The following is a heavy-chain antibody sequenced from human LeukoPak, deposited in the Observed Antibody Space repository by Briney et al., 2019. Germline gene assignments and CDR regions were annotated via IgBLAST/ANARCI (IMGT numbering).Heavy chain of an antibody. J-gene: IGHJ4*02. Sequence: GGSLRLSCAASGFTVSSNYMSWVRQAPGKGLEWVSVIYSGGSTYYADSVKGRFTISRDNSKNTLYLQMNSLRAEDTAVYYCAKRTAAAGTLVDYWGQGTLVTVSS. CDR1: GFTVSSNY. D-gene: IGHD6-13*01. CDR2: IYSGGST. CDR3: AKRTAAAGTLVDY. V-gene: IGHV3-66*01.